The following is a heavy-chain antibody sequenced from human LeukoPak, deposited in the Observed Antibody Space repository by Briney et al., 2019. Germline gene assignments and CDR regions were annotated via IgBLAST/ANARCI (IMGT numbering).Heavy chain of an antibody. Sequence: PSETLTLTCTVSGVSISIFYWSWIRQPAGKGLDWIGRIHSSGSINHNPSLKSRVTLSVDTSKNQFSLKLTSVAAADTAVYYCARGTFKDGLDVWGQGTTVTVSS. D-gene: IGHD2/OR15-2a*01. CDR3: ARGTFKDGLDV. V-gene: IGHV4-4*07. CDR1: GVSISIFY. CDR2: IHSSGSI. J-gene: IGHJ6*02.